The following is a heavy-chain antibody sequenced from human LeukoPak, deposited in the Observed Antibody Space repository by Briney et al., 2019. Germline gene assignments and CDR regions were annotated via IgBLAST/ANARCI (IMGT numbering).Heavy chain of an antibody. CDR1: GFIVRDNY. D-gene: IGHD6-19*01. CDR3: ARDSSGPAF. V-gene: IGHV3-53*01. J-gene: IGHJ4*02. Sequence: PGGSLRLSCSASGFIVRDNYMSWVRQAPGKGLEWVSVIYSGGGTFYSDSVKGRFTISRGYSKNTLYLQMNSLRADDTAVYYCARDSSGPAFWGQGTLVTVSS. CDR2: IYSGGGT.